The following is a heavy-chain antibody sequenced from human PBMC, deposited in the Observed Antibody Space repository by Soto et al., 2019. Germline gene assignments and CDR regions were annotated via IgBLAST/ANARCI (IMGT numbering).Heavy chain of an antibody. D-gene: IGHD3-10*01. CDR1: GFNLESHW. V-gene: IGHV3-74*01. CDR2: VKSDGSRI. CDR3: ARESLKTLVSGAFDV. J-gene: IGHJ3*01. Sequence: EVQLVESGGGLVQPGGSLRLACVASGFNLESHWMHWVRQGPGKGLAWVSRVKSDGSRIRYGDFVRGRFTISRDNAKNTLFLQMDSLTADDTGVYFCARESLKTLVSGAFDVWGQGTEVVVSS.